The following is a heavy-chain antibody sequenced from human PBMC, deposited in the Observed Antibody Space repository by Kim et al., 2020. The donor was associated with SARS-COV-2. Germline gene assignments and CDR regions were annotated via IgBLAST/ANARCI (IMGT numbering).Heavy chain of an antibody. Sequence: ASVKVSFKASGYRFTNNKIHWVRQAPGQGLEWMAIITPIDCFTVYAQNLQGRLTVTRDTSTSTVYMELSSLRSDDTAVYYCARDNIDWAFDIRGQGTMVTVSS. D-gene: IGHD2-21*01. J-gene: IGHJ3*02. CDR1: GYRFTNNK. CDR2: ITPIDCFT. V-gene: IGHV1-46*04. CDR3: ARDNIDWAFDI.